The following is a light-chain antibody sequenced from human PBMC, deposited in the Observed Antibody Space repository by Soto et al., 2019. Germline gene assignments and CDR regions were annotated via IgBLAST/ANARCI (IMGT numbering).Light chain of an antibody. CDR2: DVR. V-gene: IGLV2-14*01. CDR1: SSDVGGYNY. J-gene: IGLJ1*01. Sequence: QSALTQPASVSGSPGQSITISCTGTSSDVGGYNYVSWYQQHPGKAPKLMIYDVRNRASGASNRFSGSKSGNTASLTISGLQAEDEADYYCTSYTSSSTLYVLGTGTRSPS. CDR3: TSYTSSSTLYV.